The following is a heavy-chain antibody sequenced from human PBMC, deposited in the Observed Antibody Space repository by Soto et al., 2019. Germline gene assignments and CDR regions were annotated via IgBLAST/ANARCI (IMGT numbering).Heavy chain of an antibody. CDR1: GYTFTAYY. V-gene: IGHV1-2*02. D-gene: IGHD3-10*01. CDR2: INPNGGGT. CDR3: ARAVHTMIQGVRFRVDQ. J-gene: IGHJ4*02. Sequence: QVQLVQSGAEMKKPGASVKVSCESSGYTFTAYYIHWVRQAPGHGLEWMGWINPNGGGTKYAQKFQGRVTMTRDTSTNTAYMELTRLTSDDTAVYYCARAVHTMIQGVRFRVDQWGQGTLVTVSS.